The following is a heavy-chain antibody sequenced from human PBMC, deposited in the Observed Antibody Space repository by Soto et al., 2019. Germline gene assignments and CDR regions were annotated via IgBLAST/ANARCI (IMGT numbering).Heavy chain of an antibody. D-gene: IGHD4-17*01. Sequence: GGSLRLSXAASGFTFSSYGMSWVRQAPGKGLEWVSGISGGGGTTYYADSVKGRFTISRDNSKSTLYLQMNSLRAEDTAVYYCAKDGSTTVVTSSFYWGQGTLVTVSS. CDR2: ISGGGGTT. CDR1: GFTFSSYG. V-gene: IGHV3-23*01. J-gene: IGHJ4*02. CDR3: AKDGSTTVVTSSFY.